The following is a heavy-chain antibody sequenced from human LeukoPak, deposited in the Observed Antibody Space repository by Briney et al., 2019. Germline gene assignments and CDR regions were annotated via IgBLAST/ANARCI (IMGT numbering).Heavy chain of an antibody. CDR1: GFSVGSNY. Sequence: GGSLRLSCAASGFSVGSNYMTWVRQAPGKGLECVSVIYSGGSTYYADSVKGRFTISRHNTKNTLYLQMNSLRAEDTAVYYCSISSPTSYTDYWGQGTLVTVSS. CDR2: IYSGGST. J-gene: IGHJ4*02. D-gene: IGHD6-13*01. CDR3: SISSPTSYTDY. V-gene: IGHV3-53*04.